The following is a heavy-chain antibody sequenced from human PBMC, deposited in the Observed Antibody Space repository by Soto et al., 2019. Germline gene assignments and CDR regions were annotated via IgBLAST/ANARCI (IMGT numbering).Heavy chain of an antibody. Sequence: SETLSLTCAVSGFSISSGYFWGWIRQPPGKGPEWLGSIYHSGTTYYNPSVKGRVTISVDTSRDQFSLKMSSVTAADTAVYYCARDSSGYYWFDPWGQGTLVTVSS. J-gene: IGHJ5*02. V-gene: IGHV4-38-2*02. D-gene: IGHD3-22*01. CDR3: ARDSSGYYWFDP. CDR1: GFSISSGYF. CDR2: IYHSGTT.